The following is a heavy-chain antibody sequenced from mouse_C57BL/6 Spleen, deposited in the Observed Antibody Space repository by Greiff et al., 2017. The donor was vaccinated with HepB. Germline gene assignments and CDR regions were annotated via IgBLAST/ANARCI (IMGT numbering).Heavy chain of an antibody. J-gene: IGHJ2*01. V-gene: IGHV5-17*01. Sequence: EVQVVESGGGLVKPGGSLKLSCAASGFTFSDYGMHWVRQAPEKGLEWVAYISSASSTIYYADTVKGRFTISRDNAKNTLFLQMTSLRSEDTAMYYCARSSMVYFDYWGQGTTLTVSS. CDR1: GFTFSDYG. CDR2: ISSASSTI. D-gene: IGHD2-1*01. CDR3: ARSSMVYFDY.